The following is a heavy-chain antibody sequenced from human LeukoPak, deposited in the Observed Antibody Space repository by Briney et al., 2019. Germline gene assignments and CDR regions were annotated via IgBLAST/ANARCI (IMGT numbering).Heavy chain of an antibody. CDR3: ARGSWGTYYYDSSGYYLRKPFDY. D-gene: IGHD3-22*01. J-gene: IGHJ4*02. Sequence: PSETLSLTCTVSGGSISSYYWSWIRQPPGKGLEWIGYIYYSGNTNYNPPLKSRVTISIDTSKNQFSLKLSSVTAADTAVYYCARGSWGTYYYDSSGYYLRKPFDYWGQGTLVTVSS. CDR1: GGSISSYY. V-gene: IGHV4-59*12. CDR2: IYYSGNT.